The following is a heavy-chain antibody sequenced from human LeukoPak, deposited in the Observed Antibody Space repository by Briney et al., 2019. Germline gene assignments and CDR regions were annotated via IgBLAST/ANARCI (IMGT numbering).Heavy chain of an antibody. Sequence: GGSLRLSCSASGFTFSNTWMSWFRQAPGKGLEWLGRIKSKTDGGTTDYAAPVKGRFTISRDDSKNTLYLQMNTLKTEDTAVYYCTTYSSIQLFDYWGQGTLVTVSS. CDR3: TTYSSIQLFDY. D-gene: IGHD6-13*01. J-gene: IGHJ4*02. CDR1: GFTFSNTW. V-gene: IGHV3-15*01. CDR2: IKSKTDGGTT.